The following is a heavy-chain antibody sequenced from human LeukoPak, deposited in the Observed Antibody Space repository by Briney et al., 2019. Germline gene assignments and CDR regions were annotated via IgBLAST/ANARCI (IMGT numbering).Heavy chain of an antibody. CDR2: ISYDGSNK. V-gene: IGHV3-30-3*01. Sequence: GGSLRLSCAASGFTFSSYAMHWVRQAPGKGLEWVAVISYDGSNKYYADSVKGRFTISRDNSKNTLYLQMNSLRAEDTAVYYCARVRTAAGRGDFDYWGQGTLVTVSS. CDR1: GFTFSSYA. J-gene: IGHJ4*02. CDR3: ARVRTAAGRGDFDY. D-gene: IGHD6-13*01.